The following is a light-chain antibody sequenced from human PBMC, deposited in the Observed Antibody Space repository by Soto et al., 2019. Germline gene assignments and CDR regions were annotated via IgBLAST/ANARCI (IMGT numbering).Light chain of an antibody. V-gene: IGKV3-11*01. CDR2: GAS. J-gene: IGKJ4*01. CDR1: QPIRND. CDR3: QQRAVSPLS. Sequence: EVVLTQSPAILSLSPGETATLSCRAGQPIRNDLGWYQQRPGQAPRLLIYGASNRATGIPDRFSGSGSGTDFTLTITRLAPEDLAIYYCQQRAVSPLSFGGGTKV.